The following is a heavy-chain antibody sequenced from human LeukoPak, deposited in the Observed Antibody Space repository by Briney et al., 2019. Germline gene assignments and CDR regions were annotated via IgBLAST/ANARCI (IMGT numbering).Heavy chain of an antibody. J-gene: IGHJ5*02. CDR3: ARLCGYCSGGSCYSGWFDP. Sequence: GESLKISCKGSGYSFTSYWIGWVRQMPGKGLEWMGIIYPGDSDTRYSPSFQGQVTISADKSISTAYLQWSSLKASDTAMYYCARLCGYCSGGSCYSGWFDPWGQGTLVTVSS. CDR2: IYPGDSDT. CDR1: GYSFTSYW. V-gene: IGHV5-51*01. D-gene: IGHD2-15*01.